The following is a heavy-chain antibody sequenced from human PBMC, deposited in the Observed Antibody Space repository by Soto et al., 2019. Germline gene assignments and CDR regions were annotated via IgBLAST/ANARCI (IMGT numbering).Heavy chain of an antibody. CDR2: INHSGST. V-gene: IGHV4-34*01. Sequence: QVQLQQWGAGLLKPSETLSLTCAVYGGSFSGYYWSWIRQPPGKGLEWIGEINHSGSTNYNPSLKSRVTISVDTSKTQFSLKLSSVTAADTAVYYCAREDYGSGSYSDYWGQGTLVTVSS. CDR3: AREDYGSGSYSDY. CDR1: GGSFSGYY. D-gene: IGHD3-10*01. J-gene: IGHJ4*02.